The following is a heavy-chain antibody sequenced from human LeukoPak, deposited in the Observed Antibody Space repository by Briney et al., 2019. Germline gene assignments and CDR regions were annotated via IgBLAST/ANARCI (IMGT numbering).Heavy chain of an antibody. J-gene: IGHJ3*02. CDR3: ARFYGGSALDN. V-gene: IGHV3-74*01. D-gene: IGHD3-16*01. CDR2: INSDGFSI. Sequence: PGGSLRLSCAASGFTFSAYWMHWVRQAPGKGLVWVSRINSDGFSIAYADSVKGRFTISRDNAENTLYLHMNSLRAEDTAVYYCARFYGGSALDNWGQGTMVTVSS. CDR1: GFTFSAYW.